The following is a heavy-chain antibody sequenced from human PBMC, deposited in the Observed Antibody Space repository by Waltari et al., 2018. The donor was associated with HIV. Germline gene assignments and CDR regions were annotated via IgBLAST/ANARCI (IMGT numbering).Heavy chain of an antibody. CDR2: IRYDGSNK. J-gene: IGHJ3*02. V-gene: IGHV3-30*02. CDR3: AKGFAFDI. CDR1: GFTFSSYG. Sequence: QVQLVESGGGVVQPGGSLRLSCAASGFTFSSYGMHWVRQAPGKGLEWVAFIRYDGSNKYYADSVKGRFTISRDNSKNTLYLQMNSLRAEDTAVYYCAKGFAFDIWGQGTMVTVSS.